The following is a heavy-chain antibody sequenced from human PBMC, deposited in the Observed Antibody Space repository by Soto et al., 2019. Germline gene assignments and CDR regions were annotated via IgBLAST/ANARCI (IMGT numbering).Heavy chain of an antibody. CDR3: AHDSNGWYGFDY. CDR1: GFSLSTSGVG. D-gene: IGHD6-19*01. Sequence: QITLKESGPTLMKPTQTLTLTCTFSGFSLSTSGVGVGWIRQPPGKALEWLALIYWDDDKRYSPSLRSRLTITKDTSKSQVVLTMTNMNPVDTATYYCAHDSNGWYGFDYWGQGTLVTVSS. CDR2: IYWDDDK. V-gene: IGHV2-5*02. J-gene: IGHJ4*02.